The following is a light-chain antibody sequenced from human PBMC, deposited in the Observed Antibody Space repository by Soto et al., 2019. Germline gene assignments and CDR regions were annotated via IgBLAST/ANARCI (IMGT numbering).Light chain of an antibody. CDR1: QGVXSH. CDR2: XVS. V-gene: IGKV3D-11*01. CDR3: HQQHGYSLPRWS. Sequence: AVTQSTCALSLSLGESATLTCRASQGVXSHFAWYETQPGQATRILIXXVSNXATGIHDRLSGSGSGTDFTLTINRLETDDSELYHCHQQHGYSLPRWSFGQGTKVDIK. J-gene: IGKJ1*01.